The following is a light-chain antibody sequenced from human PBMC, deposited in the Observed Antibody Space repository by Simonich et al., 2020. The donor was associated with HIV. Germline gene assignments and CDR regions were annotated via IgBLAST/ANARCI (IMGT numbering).Light chain of an antibody. CDR3: QQYNNWPPWT. Sequence: EIVMPQSPATLSVSPGERATLSCRASQSVSSNLAGYPQKTGQAPRLLIYGASTRATGIPARFSGSGSGTEFTLTISSMQSEGFAVYYCQQYNNWPPWTFGQGTKVEIK. CDR1: QSVSSN. CDR2: GAS. V-gene: IGKV3-15*01. J-gene: IGKJ1*01.